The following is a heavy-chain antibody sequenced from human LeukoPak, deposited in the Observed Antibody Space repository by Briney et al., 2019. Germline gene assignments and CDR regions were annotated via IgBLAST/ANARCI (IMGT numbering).Heavy chain of an antibody. Sequence: SVKVSCKASGGTFSSYAISWVRQAPGQGLEWMGGIIPIFGTANYAQKFQGRVTVTADESTSTAYMELSSLRSEDTAVYYCARGLRFDYGMDVWGKGTTVTVSS. CDR2: IIPIFGTA. J-gene: IGHJ6*04. D-gene: IGHD3-10*01. CDR1: GGTFSSYA. CDR3: ARGLRFDYGMDV. V-gene: IGHV1-69*01.